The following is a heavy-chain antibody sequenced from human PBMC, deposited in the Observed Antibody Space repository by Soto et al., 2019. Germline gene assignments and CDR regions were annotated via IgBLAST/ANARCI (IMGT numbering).Heavy chain of an antibody. Sequence: PSETLSLTCAVSGGSISSFCYSWSWIRQPPGKGLEWIGYIYHSGSTYYNPSLKSRVTISVDRSKNQFSLKLSSVTAADTAVYYCARVPDGWGQGTLVTVSS. CDR3: ARVPDG. CDR1: GGSISSFCYS. V-gene: IGHV4-30-2*01. D-gene: IGHD2-2*01. J-gene: IGHJ4*02. CDR2: IYHSGST.